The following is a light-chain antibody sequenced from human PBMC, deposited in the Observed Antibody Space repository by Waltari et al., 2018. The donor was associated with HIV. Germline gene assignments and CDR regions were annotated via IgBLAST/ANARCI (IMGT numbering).Light chain of an antibody. V-gene: IGLV1-44*01. CDR1: SSNIGGNT. J-gene: IGLJ2*01. CDR2: RNN. CDR3: AAWDDSLNGPV. Sequence: QSVLTQPPSASGTPGPRVTIACSGSSSNIGGNTVNWYQQLPGTAPKLLIYRNNQRPSGVPDRFSGSKSGTSASLAISGLQSEDEADYYCAAWDDSLNGPVFGGGTKLTVL.